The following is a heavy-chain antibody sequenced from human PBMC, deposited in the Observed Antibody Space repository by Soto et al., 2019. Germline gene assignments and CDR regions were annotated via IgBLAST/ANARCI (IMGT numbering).Heavy chain of an antibody. CDR3: ASSHTAMVTNWYFDL. CDR1: GGTFSSYA. J-gene: IGHJ2*01. CDR2: IIPIFGTA. Sequence: QVQLVQSGAEVKKPGSSVKVSCKASGGTFSSYAISWVRQAPGQGLEWMGGIIPIFGTANYAPKFQGRVTTXXDXSXXTAYMEPSSLRSEHTAVYYCASSHTAMVTNWYFDLWGRGTLVTVSS. V-gene: IGHV1-69*12. D-gene: IGHD5-18*01.